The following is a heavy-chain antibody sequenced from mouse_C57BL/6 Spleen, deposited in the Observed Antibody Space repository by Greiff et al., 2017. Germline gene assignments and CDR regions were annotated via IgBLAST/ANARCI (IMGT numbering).Heavy chain of an antibody. CDR1: GYTFTSYW. J-gene: IGHJ2*01. CDR2: IHPNSGST. D-gene: IGHD1-1*01. V-gene: IGHV1-64*01. CDR3: ARLRFTTVVATDY. Sequence: QVQLQQSGAELVKPGASVKLSCKASGYTFTSYWMHWVKQRPGQGLEWIGMIHPNSGSTNYNEKFKSKATLTVDKSSSTAYMQLSSLTSEDSAVYYCARLRFTTVVATDYWGQGTTLTVSS.